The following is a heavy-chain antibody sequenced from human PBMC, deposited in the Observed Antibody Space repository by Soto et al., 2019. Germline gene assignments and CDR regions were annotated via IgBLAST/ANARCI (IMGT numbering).Heavy chain of an antibody. V-gene: IGHV4-59*12. Sequence: QVQLQESGPGLVKPSETLSLTCTVSGGSISSYYWSWIRQPPGKGLEWIGYIYYTGSTNYNPSLKSRVAISVDTSKNQFSLKLTSVTAADTAVYYCARFVPCSDGSCALDSWGQGTLVTFSS. CDR3: ARFVPCSDGSCALDS. CDR1: GGSISSYY. CDR2: IYYTGST. J-gene: IGHJ4*02. D-gene: IGHD2-15*01.